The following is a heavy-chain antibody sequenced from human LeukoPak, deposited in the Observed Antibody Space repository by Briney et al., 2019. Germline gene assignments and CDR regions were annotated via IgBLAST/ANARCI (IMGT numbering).Heavy chain of an antibody. J-gene: IGHJ4*02. CDR1: GFTFSNAW. V-gene: IGHV3-15*01. CDR2: IKTKTDGDRT. CDR3: AKAGNSSSWYGDY. Sequence: PGESLRLSCVVSGFTFSNAWMSWIRQAPGKGLEWVGRIKTKTDGDRTDYAAPVEGRFTISRDDSKNTLSLQMNSLKTEDTAVYYCAKAGNSSSWYGDYWGQGTLVTVSS. D-gene: IGHD6-13*01.